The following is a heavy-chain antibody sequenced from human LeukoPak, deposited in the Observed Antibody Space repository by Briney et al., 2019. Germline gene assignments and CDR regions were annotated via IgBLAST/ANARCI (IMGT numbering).Heavy chain of an antibody. D-gene: IGHD2-2*03. CDR3: ARVDIVVVPAASYWYFDL. J-gene: IGHJ2*01. Sequence: APVKVSCKASGYTFTGYYMHWVRQAPGQGLEWMGWINPNSGGTNYAQKFQGRVTMTRDTSISTAYMELSRLRSDDTAVYYCARVDIVVVPAASYWYFDLWGRGTLVTVSS. V-gene: IGHV1-2*02. CDR2: INPNSGGT. CDR1: GYTFTGYY.